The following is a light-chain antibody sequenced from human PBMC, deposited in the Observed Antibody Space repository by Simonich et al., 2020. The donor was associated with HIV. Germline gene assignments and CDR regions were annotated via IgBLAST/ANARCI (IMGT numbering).Light chain of an antibody. CDR1: QSVLYSSNNKNY. V-gene: IGKV4-1*01. J-gene: IGKJ1*01. Sequence: DIVMTQSPDSLAVSLGERATINSKSGQSVLYSSNNKNYLAWYQQKSGQPPKLLIYWASTRESGVPDRFSGSGSGTDFTLTISSLQAEDVAVYYCQQYYSTPQTFGQGTKVEIK. CDR3: QQYYSTPQT. CDR2: WAS.